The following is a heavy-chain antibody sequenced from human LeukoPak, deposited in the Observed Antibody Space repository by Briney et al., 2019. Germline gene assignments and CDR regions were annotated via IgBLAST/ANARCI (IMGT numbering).Heavy chain of an antibody. CDR1: GFTFSSYS. J-gene: IGHJ2*01. Sequence: GGSLRLSCAASGFTFSSYSMNWVRQAPGKGLEWRSSSSGSSSYIYYADSVKGRFTISRDNARNSLYLQMKSLRAEDTAVYYCARTPSIVGYTSRELGHWYFDLWGRGTPVTVSS. D-gene: IGHD6-13*01. V-gene: IGHV3-21*01. CDR2: SSGSSSYI. CDR3: ARTPSIVGYTSRELGHWYFDL.